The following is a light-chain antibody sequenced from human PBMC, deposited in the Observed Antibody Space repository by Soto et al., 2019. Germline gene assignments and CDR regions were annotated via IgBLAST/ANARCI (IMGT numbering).Light chain of an antibody. CDR2: AAS. J-gene: IGKJ2*01. Sequence: DIQMTQSPSSLSASVGDRVTITCRASQSISSYLNWYQQKPGKAPKLLIYAASSLQSGVPSRFSGSGSGTDFTLTISSLQPEDFATYYCQQSYSTPYTFGQVTKREIQ. CDR1: QSISSY. V-gene: IGKV1-39*01. CDR3: QQSYSTPYT.